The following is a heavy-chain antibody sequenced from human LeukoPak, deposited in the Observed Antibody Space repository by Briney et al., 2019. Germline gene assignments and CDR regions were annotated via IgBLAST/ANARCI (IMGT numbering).Heavy chain of an antibody. CDR1: GFIFSTYG. CDR3: AKSGGTSSSGLGY. D-gene: IGHD6-13*01. Sequence: PGGSLRLSCAASGFIFSTYGMHWVRQAPGKGLEWVAFIRNDGSDKYYADSVKGRFTISRDNSKNTLYLQMNSLRAEDTAVYYCAKSGGTSSSGLGYWGQGTLVTVSS. J-gene: IGHJ4*02. V-gene: IGHV3-30*02. CDR2: IRNDGSDK.